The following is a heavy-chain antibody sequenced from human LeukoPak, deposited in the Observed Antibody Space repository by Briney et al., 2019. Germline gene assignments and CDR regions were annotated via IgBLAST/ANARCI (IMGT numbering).Heavy chain of an antibody. J-gene: IGHJ4*02. CDR3: ARGGLWYYDSSGYYYDLYGY. Sequence: GRSLRLSCAASGFTFSSYAMHWVRQAPGKGLEWVAVISYDGSNKYYADSVKGRFTISRDNSKNTLYLQMNSLRAEDTAVYYCARGGLWYYDSSGYYYDLYGYWGQGTLVTVSS. V-gene: IGHV3-30*04. CDR2: ISYDGSNK. CDR1: GFTFSSYA. D-gene: IGHD3-22*01.